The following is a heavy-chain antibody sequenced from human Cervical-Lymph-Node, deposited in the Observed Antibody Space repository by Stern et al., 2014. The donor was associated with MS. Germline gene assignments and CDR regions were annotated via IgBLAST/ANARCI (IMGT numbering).Heavy chain of an antibody. CDR3: ARVVRFLEWVPFDP. D-gene: IGHD3-3*01. CDR1: GGSVSSGGYT. J-gene: IGHJ5*02. Sequence: VQLVESGSGLVRPSQTLSLTCTVSGGSVSSGGYTWSWLRQPPGKGLEWIGYIYEDERSYYNPSLKSPVTISIDRSKNQFSLRLSSMTAADTALYYCARVVRFLEWVPFDPWGQGILVTVSS. CDR2: IYEDERS. V-gene: IGHV4-30-2*01.